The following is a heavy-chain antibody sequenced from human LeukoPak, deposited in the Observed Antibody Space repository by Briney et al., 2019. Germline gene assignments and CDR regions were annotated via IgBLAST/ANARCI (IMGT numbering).Heavy chain of an antibody. CDR1: GCTFTGYY. D-gene: IGHD1-1*01. CDR3: ARDSSTTGTTSYFDY. CDR2: INPNSGGT. J-gene: IGHJ4*02. V-gene: IGHV1-2*02. Sequence: VSVKVSCKASGCTFTGYYMHWVRQAPGQGLEWMGWINPNSGGTNYAQKFQGRVTMTRDTSISTAYMELSRLRSDDTAVYYCARDSSTTGTTSYFDYWGQGTLVTVSS.